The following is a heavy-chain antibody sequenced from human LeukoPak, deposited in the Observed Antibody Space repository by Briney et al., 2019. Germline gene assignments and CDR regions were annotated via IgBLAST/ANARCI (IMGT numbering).Heavy chain of an antibody. V-gene: IGHV3-15*01. CDR1: GFTFSNAW. CDR3: TTEFDILTGYEPYFDY. D-gene: IGHD3-9*01. J-gene: IGHJ4*02. CDR2: IKSKTDGGTT. Sequence: PGGSLRLSCAASGFTFSNAWMSWVRQAPGKGLEWVGRIKSKTDGGTTDYAAPVKGRFTISRDDSKNTLYLQMNSLKTEDTAVYYCTTEFDILTGYEPYFDYWGQGTLVTVSS.